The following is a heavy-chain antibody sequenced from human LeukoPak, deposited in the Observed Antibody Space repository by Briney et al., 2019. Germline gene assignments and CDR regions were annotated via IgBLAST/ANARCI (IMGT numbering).Heavy chain of an antibody. D-gene: IGHD4-17*01. Sequence: GGSLRLSCAASGFTFSSYGMHWVRQAPGKGLEWVAVISYDGSNKYYADSVKGRFTISRDHSKNTLYLQMNSLRAEDTAVYYCAKDFYGDYVYYFDYWGQGTLVTVSS. J-gene: IGHJ4*02. CDR3: AKDFYGDYVYYFDY. V-gene: IGHV3-30*18. CDR2: ISYDGSNK. CDR1: GFTFSSYG.